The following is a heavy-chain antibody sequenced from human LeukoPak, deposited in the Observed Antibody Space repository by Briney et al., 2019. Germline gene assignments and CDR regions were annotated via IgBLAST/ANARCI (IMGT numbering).Heavy chain of an antibody. CDR1: GFTFSSYA. Sequence: GGSLRLSCAASGFTFSSYAMSWVRQAPGKGLEWVSAITGGGSTYYADSVKGRFTISRDNSKNTLYLQMNSLRVEDTAVYYCAKAVVGYGDYGFDIWGQGTMVTVSS. CDR2: ITGGGST. J-gene: IGHJ3*02. CDR3: AKAVVGYGDYGFDI. V-gene: IGHV3-23*01. D-gene: IGHD4-17*01.